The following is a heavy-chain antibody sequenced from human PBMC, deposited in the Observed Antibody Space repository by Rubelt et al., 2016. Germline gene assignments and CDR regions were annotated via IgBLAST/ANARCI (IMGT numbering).Heavy chain of an antibody. CDR1: GFTFSSYW. CDR2: IKQDGSEK. D-gene: IGHD6-25*01. V-gene: IGHV3-7*05. CDR3: AKHVMGQRAFDI. Sequence: EVQLVESGGGLVQPGGSLRLSCAASGFTFSSYWMSWVRQAPGKGLEWVANIKQDGSEKYYVDSVKGRFTISRDNAKNSLSLQMNSLRAEDTAVYYCAKHVMGQRAFDIWGQGTMVTVSS. J-gene: IGHJ3*02.